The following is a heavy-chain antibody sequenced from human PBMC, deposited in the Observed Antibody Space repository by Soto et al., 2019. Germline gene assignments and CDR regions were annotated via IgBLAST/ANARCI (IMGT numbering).Heavy chain of an antibody. D-gene: IGHD5-12*01. CDR1: GFTFSSYA. J-gene: IGHJ4*02. CDR2: ISGIGHST. Sequence: VLLLESGGGLVQPGGSLTLSCAASGFTFSSYAMSWVRQAPGKGLEWVSSISGIGHSTYYADSVKGRFTISRDNSKNTLYLQMNSLRAEDTAVYYCAKRIMSTIGHFDSWGQGTLVTVSS. V-gene: IGHV3-23*01. CDR3: AKRIMSTIGHFDS.